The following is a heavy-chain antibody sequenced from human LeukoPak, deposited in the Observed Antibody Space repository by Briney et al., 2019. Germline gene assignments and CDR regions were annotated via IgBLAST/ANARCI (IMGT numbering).Heavy chain of an antibody. CDR2: IKQDGSEK. CDR3: SKASIQEYYFDY. V-gene: IGHV3-7*03. Sequence: GGSLRLSCAASGFTFSSYWMSWVRQAPGKGLEWVANIKQDGSEKYYVDSVKGRFTISRDNAKNSLYLQMNSLRAEDTAFYYCSKASIQEYYFDYWGQGTLVTVSS. CDR1: GFTFSSYW. J-gene: IGHJ4*02. D-gene: IGHD5-18*01.